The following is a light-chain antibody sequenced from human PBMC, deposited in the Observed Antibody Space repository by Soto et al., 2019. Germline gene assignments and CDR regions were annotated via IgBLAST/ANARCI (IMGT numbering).Light chain of an antibody. CDR1: QNIDNW. Sequence: DIQMTQTPSSVSATGGGRVTITCRASQNIDNWLAWYQQKPGKAPHLLIYSASTLQSGVPSRFSGSGSGTDFTLTINSLQPEDFGTYYCQQCHSFPITFGQGTRLEI. J-gene: IGKJ5*01. V-gene: IGKV1-12*01. CDR2: SAS. CDR3: QQCHSFPIT.